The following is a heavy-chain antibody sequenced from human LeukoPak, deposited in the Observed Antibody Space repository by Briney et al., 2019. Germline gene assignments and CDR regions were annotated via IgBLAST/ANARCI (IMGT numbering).Heavy chain of an antibody. Sequence: GGSLRLSCAASGFTFSDYYMSWIRQAPGKGLEWVSYISNSGSTMYYADSVKGRFTISRDNAKNSLYLQMNSLRAEDTAVYYCARDLLTDWGSAYWGQGTLVTVSS. CDR3: ARDLLTDWGSAY. V-gene: IGHV3-11*04. CDR2: ISNSGSTM. CDR1: GFTFSDYY. D-gene: IGHD3-16*01. J-gene: IGHJ4*02.